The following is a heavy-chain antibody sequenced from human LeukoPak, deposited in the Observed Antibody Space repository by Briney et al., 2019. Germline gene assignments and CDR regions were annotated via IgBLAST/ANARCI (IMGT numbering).Heavy chain of an antibody. CDR3: ASTSQTTVTSFDY. D-gene: IGHD4-17*01. J-gene: IGHJ4*02. CDR2: ISSSGSTI. CDR1: GFTFSDYY. Sequence: PGGSLRLSCAASGFTFSDYYMSWIRQAPGKGLEWVSYISSSGSTIYYADSVKGRFTISRDNAKNSLYLQMNSLRAEDTAVYYCASTSQTTVTSFDYWGQGTLVTVSS. V-gene: IGHV3-11*01.